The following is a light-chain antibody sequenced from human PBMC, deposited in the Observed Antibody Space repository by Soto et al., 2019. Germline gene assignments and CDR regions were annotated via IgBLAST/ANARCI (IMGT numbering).Light chain of an antibody. CDR3: SSYAGSTPYV. CDR1: SSDVGGYNY. J-gene: IGLJ1*01. Sequence: QSALTQPPSASGSPGQSVTISCTGTSSDVGGYNYVSWYQQHPGKAPKLMIYEVSKRPSGVPDRFSGCKSGNTASLTVSGLQAEDEADYYCSSYAGSTPYVFGTGTKVTVL. CDR2: EVS. V-gene: IGLV2-8*01.